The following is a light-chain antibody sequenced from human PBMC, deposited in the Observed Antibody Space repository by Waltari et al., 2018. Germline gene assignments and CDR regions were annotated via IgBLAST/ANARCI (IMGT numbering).Light chain of an antibody. CDR3: CSYAGSNSWV. J-gene: IGLJ3*02. CDR1: SSDVGSYNL. CDR2: EFS. Sequence: QSALTQTASVSGSPGQSITISCTGTSSDVGSYNLVSWYQQHPGNVPTFMIYEFSERPSGVSNRFSGTKSGNTSTLTISGLQAEDESDYYCCSYAGSNSWVFGGGTKLTVV. V-gene: IGLV2-23*02.